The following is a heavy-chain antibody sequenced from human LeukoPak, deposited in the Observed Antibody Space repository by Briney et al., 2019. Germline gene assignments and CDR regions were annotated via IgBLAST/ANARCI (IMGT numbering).Heavy chain of an antibody. J-gene: IGHJ5*02. CDR2: INAGNGNT. CDR3: ARVEYSGSYFGWFDP. V-gene: IGHV1-3*01. CDR1: GYTFTSYA. D-gene: IGHD1-26*01. Sequence: GASVKVSCKASGYTFTSYAMHWVRQAPGQRLEWMGWINAGNGNTKYSQKFQGRVTITRDTSASTAYMELSSLRSEDTAVYYCARVEYSGSYFGWFDPWGQGTLVTVSS.